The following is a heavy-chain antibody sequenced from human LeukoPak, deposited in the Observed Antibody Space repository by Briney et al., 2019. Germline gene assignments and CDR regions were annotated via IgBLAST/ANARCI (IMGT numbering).Heavy chain of an antibody. CDR2: INHSGST. CDR3: ARGGYSNYGFGLDY. Sequence: SETLSLTCAVYGGSFSGYYWSWIRQPPGKGLEWIGEINHSGSTNYNPSLKSRVTISVDTSKNQFSLKLSSVTAADTAVYYCARGGYSNYGFGLDYWGQGTLVTVSS. V-gene: IGHV4-34*01. J-gene: IGHJ4*02. D-gene: IGHD4-11*01. CDR1: GGSFSGYY.